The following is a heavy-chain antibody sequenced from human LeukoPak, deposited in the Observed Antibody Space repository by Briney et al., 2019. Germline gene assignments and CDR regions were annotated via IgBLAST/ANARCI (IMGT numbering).Heavy chain of an antibody. D-gene: IGHD1-26*01. V-gene: IGHV3-48*01. Sequence: GGSLRLSCAASGFTFSSYSMNWVRQAPGKGLEWVSYISSSSTIYYADSVKGRFTISRDNAKNSLYLQMNSLRAEDTAVYFCARGGSYSLAIGQWGQGTLVTVSS. CDR2: ISSSSTI. J-gene: IGHJ4*02. CDR1: GFTFSSYS. CDR3: ARGGSYSLAIGQ.